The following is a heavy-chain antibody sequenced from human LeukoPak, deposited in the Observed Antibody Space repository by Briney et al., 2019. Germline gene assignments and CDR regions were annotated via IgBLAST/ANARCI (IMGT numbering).Heavy chain of an antibody. Sequence: GGSLRLSCASSGFTFSSYNMNWVRQTPGKGLEWVSCISSSSSYIYYADSVKGRFTISRDNSKNTLYLQMNSLRAEDTAVYYCAKDSLTGTWGYFDYWGQGTLVTVSS. CDR2: ISSSSSYI. CDR1: GFTFSSYN. V-gene: IGHV3-21*04. J-gene: IGHJ4*02. CDR3: AKDSLTGTWGYFDY. D-gene: IGHD1-7*01.